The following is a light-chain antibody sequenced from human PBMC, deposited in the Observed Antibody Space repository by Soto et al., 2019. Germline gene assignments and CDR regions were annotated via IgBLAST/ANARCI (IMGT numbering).Light chain of an antibody. V-gene: IGKV1-39*01. CDR1: QSITTY. CDR2: AAS. Sequence: DIQMTQSPSSLSASVGDRVTITCRASQSITTYLNWYRQKPGKAPKLLIYAASSLQSGVPSRFSGGGSETEFTLSISSLQPEDFATYFCQQIYSAPLTFGGGTKV. J-gene: IGKJ4*01. CDR3: QQIYSAPLT.